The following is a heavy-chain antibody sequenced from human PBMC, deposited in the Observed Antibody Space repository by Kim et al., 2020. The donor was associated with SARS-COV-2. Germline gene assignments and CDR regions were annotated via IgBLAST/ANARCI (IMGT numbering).Heavy chain of an antibody. CDR3: ARGGFNDPLPY. CDR1: GYSFTNYA. J-gene: IGHJ4*02. D-gene: IGHD1-26*01. CDR2: INGGNGDT. Sequence: ASVKVSCKASGYSFTNYAINWVRQAPGQRPEWMGWINGGNGDTKYSQNFQGRVSIYRDTSANTAYMELSSLRSEDTAVYYCARGGFNDPLPYWGQGTLVTVSS. V-gene: IGHV1-3*01.